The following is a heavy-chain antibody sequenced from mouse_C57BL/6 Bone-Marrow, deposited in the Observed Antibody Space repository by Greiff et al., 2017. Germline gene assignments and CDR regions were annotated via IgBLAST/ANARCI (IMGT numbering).Heavy chain of an antibody. CDR2: LYNGDSDT. CDR3: ARYYYSNYKYAIDY. CDR1: GYAFSISW. J-gene: IGHJ4*01. V-gene: IGHV1-82*01. D-gene: IGHD2-5*01. Sequence: VQRVESGPGLVKPGASVKISCEASGYAFSISWMNWVNQRPGKGLEWVGRLYNGDSDTNYNGKVKGQATLSTDKSSSTAYRQLSSLTAEDSAVNFLARYYYSNYKYAIDYWGKGTSVTVSS.